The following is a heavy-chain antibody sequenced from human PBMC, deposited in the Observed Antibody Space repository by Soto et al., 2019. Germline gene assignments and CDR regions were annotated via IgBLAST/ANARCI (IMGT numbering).Heavy chain of an antibody. V-gene: IGHV1-69*12. CDR2: IIPIFGTA. D-gene: IGHD3-22*01. CDR1: GGTFSSYA. J-gene: IGHJ5*02. Sequence: QVQLVQSGAEVKKPGSSVKVSCKASGGTFSSYAISWVRQAPGQGLEWMGEIIPIFGTASYAQKFQGRVTSTADESTSTAYMELSSLRSEDTAVYYCARDRGPSSGYYPYWFDPWGQGTLVSVSS. CDR3: ARDRGPSSGYYPYWFDP.